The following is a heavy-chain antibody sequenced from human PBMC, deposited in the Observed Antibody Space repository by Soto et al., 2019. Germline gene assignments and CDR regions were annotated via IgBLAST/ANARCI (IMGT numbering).Heavy chain of an antibody. CDR2: INHSGST. CDR3: ARSSGIEMATLYYYYGMDV. V-gene: IGHV4-34*01. CDR1: GGSFSGYY. D-gene: IGHD5-12*01. J-gene: IGHJ6*02. Sequence: SETLSLTCAVYGGSFSGYYWSWIRQPPGKGLEWIGEINHSGSTNYNPSLKSRVTISVDTSKNQFSLKLSSVTAADTAVYYCARSSGIEMATLYYYYGMDVWGQGTTVTVSS.